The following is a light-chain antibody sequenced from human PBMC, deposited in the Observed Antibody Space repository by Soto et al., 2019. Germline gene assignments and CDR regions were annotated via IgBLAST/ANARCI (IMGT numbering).Light chain of an antibody. CDR2: EVS. CDR1: SSDVGGYNY. Sequence: QSALTQPASVSGSPGQSITISCTGTSSDVGGYNYVSWYQQHQGKAPKLMIYEVSNRPSGVSNRFSGSKSGNTASLTISGLQAEDEADYYCSSYTRSSTWVFGGGTKVTVL. CDR3: SSYTRSSTWV. J-gene: IGLJ3*02. V-gene: IGLV2-14*01.